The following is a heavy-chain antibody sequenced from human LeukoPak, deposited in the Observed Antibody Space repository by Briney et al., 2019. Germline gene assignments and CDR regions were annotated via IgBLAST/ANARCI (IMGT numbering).Heavy chain of an antibody. CDR2: IYPGDSDS. J-gene: IGHJ4*02. D-gene: IGHD3-22*01. V-gene: IGHV5-51*01. Sequence: GESLKISCKGAGYSFTSYWIGWVRQMPGKGLGWMGIIYPGDSDSRYSPSFQGQVTISADKAISTAYLQWSSLKASDTAMYYCARQVPVVGYYDSSGYGYWGQGTLVTVSS. CDR3: ARQVPVVGYYDSSGYGY. CDR1: GYSFTSYW.